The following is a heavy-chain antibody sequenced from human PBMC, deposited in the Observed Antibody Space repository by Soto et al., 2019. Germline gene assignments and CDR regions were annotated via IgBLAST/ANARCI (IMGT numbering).Heavy chain of an antibody. J-gene: IGHJ5*02. V-gene: IGHV1-46*01. D-gene: IGHD1-26*01. CDR1: GNTFTXXX. Sequence: QVQLVQSGAEVKKPGASXXXSCKASGNTFTXXXXHWVRQAPGQXLEWMGIINPRSGDTTYAEKFQGRITVTRDTSTSTVYMELTSLRYEDTAIYYCARVALSGGGWLDPWGQGTLVTVSS. CDR2: INPRSGDT. CDR3: ARVALSGGGWLDP.